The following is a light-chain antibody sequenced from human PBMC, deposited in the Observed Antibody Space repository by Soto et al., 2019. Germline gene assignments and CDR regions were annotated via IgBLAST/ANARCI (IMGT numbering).Light chain of an antibody. CDR1: QSVSSN. J-gene: IGKJ4*01. CDR3: QQYNNWPLT. V-gene: IGKV3-15*01. Sequence: EIVMTQSPATLSVSPGERATLSCRARQSVSSNLAWYQQIPGQAPSLLIYGASTRATCIPSRFSGILSGTEFTLTLGSLQSEDFAVYYWQQYNNWPLTFGGGTKVDIK. CDR2: GAS.